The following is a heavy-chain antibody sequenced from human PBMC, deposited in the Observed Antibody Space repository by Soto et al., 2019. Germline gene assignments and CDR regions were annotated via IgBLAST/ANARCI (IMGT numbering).Heavy chain of an antibody. Sequence: QVHLVQSGPEVKRPGSSVKVSCKASGDTFGRNAIHWVRQAPGQGLEWMGGIIPMFPTTNYAQKFKGRLTIYAAKSTGTASMEMTSLRSEDTAVYYCTKDGDSADYGYWCQGTLVTVSS. CDR3: TKDGDSADYGY. J-gene: IGHJ4*02. D-gene: IGHD2-21*01. V-gene: IGHV1-69*06. CDR1: GDTFGRNA. CDR2: IIPMFPTT.